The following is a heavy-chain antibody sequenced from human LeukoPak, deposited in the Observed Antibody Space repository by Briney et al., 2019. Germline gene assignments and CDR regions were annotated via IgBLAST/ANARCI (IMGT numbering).Heavy chain of an antibody. CDR3: ARGQPDYYGPHHPWGMDV. D-gene: IGHD3-10*01. CDR1: GYTFTSYA. Sequence: ASVKVSCEASGYTFTSYAMHWVRQAPGQRLEWMGWINAGNGNTKYSQKFQGRVTITRDTSASTAYMELSSLRSEDTAVYYCARGQPDYYGPHHPWGMDVWGQGTTVTVSS. V-gene: IGHV1-3*01. CDR2: INAGNGNT. J-gene: IGHJ6*02.